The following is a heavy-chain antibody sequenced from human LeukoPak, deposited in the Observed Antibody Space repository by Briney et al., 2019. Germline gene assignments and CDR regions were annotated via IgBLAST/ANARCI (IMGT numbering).Heavy chain of an antibody. CDR3: AKDPATWTDY. J-gene: IGHJ4*02. D-gene: IGHD5-12*01. V-gene: IGHV3-23*01. Sequence: SGGSLRLSCAASGFTFSSYAMSWVRQAPGKGLEWVSAISGSGGSTYYADSVKGRLTISGDISKNTLYLQMNSLRAEDTAVYYCAKDPATWTDYWGQGTLVTVSS. CDR2: ISGSGGST. CDR1: GFTFSSYA.